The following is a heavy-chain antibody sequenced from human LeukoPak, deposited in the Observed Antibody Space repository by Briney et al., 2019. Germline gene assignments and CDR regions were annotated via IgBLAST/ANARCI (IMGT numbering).Heavy chain of an antibody. CDR1: GFTSSNAW. Sequence: PGGSLRLSCAASGFTSSNAWMSWVRQAPGKGLEWVGRIKSKTDGGTTDYAAPVKGRFTISRDDSKNTLYLQMNSLKTEDTAVYYCTTDQYYYDSSGYPYYWGQGTLVTVSS. V-gene: IGHV3-15*01. CDR2: IKSKTDGGTT. J-gene: IGHJ4*02. D-gene: IGHD3-22*01. CDR3: TTDQYYYDSSGYPYY.